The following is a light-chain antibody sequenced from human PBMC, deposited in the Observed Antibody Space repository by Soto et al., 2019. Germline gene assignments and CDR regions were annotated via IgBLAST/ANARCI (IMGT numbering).Light chain of an antibody. CDR3: QQYDSYPIT. CDR2: DAS. V-gene: IGKV1-5*01. J-gene: IGKJ5*01. CDR1: QSISSW. Sequence: DIQMTQSPSTLSASVGDRVTNTCRASQSISSWLAWYQQKPGKAPKLLIYDASSLESGVPSRFSGSGSGTDYTLTISSLQPEDFATYYCQQYDSYPITFGQGTRLEIK.